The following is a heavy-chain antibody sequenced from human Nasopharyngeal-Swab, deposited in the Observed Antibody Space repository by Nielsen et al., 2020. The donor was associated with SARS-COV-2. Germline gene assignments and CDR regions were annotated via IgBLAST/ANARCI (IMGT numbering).Heavy chain of an antibody. J-gene: IGHJ5*02. Sequence: GGSLRLSCAASGFTFSSYAMSWVRQAPGKGLEWVSGISWNSGSIGYADSVKGRFTISRDNAKNSLYLQMNSLRAEDTALYYCAKAAPHSIGWYGNWFDPWGQGPLVPVSS. D-gene: IGHD6-19*01. V-gene: IGHV3-9*01. CDR3: AKAAPHSIGWYGNWFDP. CDR2: ISWNSGSI. CDR1: GFTFSSYA.